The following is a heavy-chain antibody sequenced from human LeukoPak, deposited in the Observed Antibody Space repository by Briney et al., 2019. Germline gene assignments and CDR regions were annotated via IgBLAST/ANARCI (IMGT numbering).Heavy chain of an antibody. V-gene: IGHV4-61*02. J-gene: IGHJ4*02. CDR2: IYTSGST. CDR1: GGSISSGSYY. Sequence: PSETLSLTCTVSGGSISSGSYYWSWIRQPAGKGLEWIGRIYTSGSTNYNPSLKSRVTISVDTSKNQFSLKLSSVTAADTAVYYRARDNGDYVVDYWGQGTLVTVSS. D-gene: IGHD4-17*01. CDR3: ARDNGDYVVDY.